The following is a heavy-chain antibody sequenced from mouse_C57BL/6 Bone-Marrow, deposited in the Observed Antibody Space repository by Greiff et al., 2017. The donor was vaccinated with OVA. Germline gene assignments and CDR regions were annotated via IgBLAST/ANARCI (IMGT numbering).Heavy chain of an antibody. V-gene: IGHV5-2*03. CDR1: EYEFPSHD. J-gene: IGHJ2*01. CDR3: ARHPSYYGSTYFDY. D-gene: IGHD1-1*01. Sequence: EVKLVESGGGLVQPGESLKLSCESNEYEFPSHDMSWVRKTPEKRLELVAAINSAGGSTYYPDTMERRFIISRDNTKKTLYLQMSSLRSEDTALYYCARHPSYYGSTYFDYWGQGTTLTVSS. CDR2: INSAGGST.